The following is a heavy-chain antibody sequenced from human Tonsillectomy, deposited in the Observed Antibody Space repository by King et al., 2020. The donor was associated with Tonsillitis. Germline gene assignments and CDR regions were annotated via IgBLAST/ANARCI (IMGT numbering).Heavy chain of an antibody. J-gene: IGHJ5*02. V-gene: IGHV4-61*02. Sequence: HVQLQESGPGLVKPSQTLSLTCSVSGGSISSGSYYWSWIRQPAGKGLEWIWRIDTIGSTNDNPSLKGLVTMSVDTSKNQCFLKLGSVTAADTAVYYCARDVYLGYCSSTSCEYWFDPWGQGTLVTVSS. CDR2: IDTIGST. CDR1: GGSISSGSYY. D-gene: IGHD2-2*01. CDR3: ARDVYLGYCSSTSCEYWFDP.